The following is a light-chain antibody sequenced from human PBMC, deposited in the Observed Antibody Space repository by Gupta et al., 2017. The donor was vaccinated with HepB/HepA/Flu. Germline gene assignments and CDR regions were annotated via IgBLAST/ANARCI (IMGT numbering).Light chain of an antibody. Sequence: VGDRVTITCRASQSISSYLNWYQQNPGKAPKLLIYAASRLQSGVPSRFSGSGSGTDFTLTISSLQPEDFATYYCQQSYSTPWTFGQGTKVEIK. CDR2: AAS. V-gene: IGKV1-39*01. J-gene: IGKJ1*01. CDR3: QQSYSTPWT. CDR1: QSISSY.